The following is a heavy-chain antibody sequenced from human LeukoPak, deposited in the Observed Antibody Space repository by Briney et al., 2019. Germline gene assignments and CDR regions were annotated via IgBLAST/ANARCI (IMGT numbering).Heavy chain of an antibody. Sequence: GRSLSLFCAASGLNVRSSWMSCIRQPPGKWLERVANINQDGSEKYYVDSVKGRFTISRDNAKNSLYLQMNGLRVEDTAVYYCARAFYSYFDYWGQGTLVVVST. V-gene: IGHV3-7*03. CDR2: INQDGSEK. J-gene: IGHJ4*02. CDR1: GLNVRSSW. CDR3: ARAFYSYFDY. D-gene: IGHD2/OR15-2a*01.